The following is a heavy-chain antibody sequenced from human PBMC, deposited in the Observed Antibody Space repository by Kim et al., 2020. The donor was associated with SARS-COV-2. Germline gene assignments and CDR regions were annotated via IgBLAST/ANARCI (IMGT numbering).Heavy chain of an antibody. D-gene: IGHD1-26*01. J-gene: IGHJ4*02. V-gene: IGHV3-53*04. Sequence: GGSLRLSCAASGFTVSSNYMSWVRQAPGKGLEWVSVIYSGGSTYYADSVKGRFTISRHNSKNTLYLQMNSLRAEDTAVYYCARHGRDGPPYFDYWGQGTLVTVSS. CDR2: IYSGGST. CDR3: ARHGRDGPPYFDY. CDR1: GFTVSSNY.